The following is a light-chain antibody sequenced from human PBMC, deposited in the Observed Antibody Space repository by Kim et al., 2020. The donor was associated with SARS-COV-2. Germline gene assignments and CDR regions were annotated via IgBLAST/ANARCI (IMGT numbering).Light chain of an antibody. CDR3: QQRHSWPLT. V-gene: IGKV3-11*01. Sequence: LSPGKRATLSCRASQSVSRYLAWYQQKPGQAPRLLIYDAANRATGIPARFSAGGSRTDFTLTISSLESEDFAVYYCQQRHSWPLTFGGGTKVDIK. CDR2: DAA. J-gene: IGKJ4*01. CDR1: QSVSRY.